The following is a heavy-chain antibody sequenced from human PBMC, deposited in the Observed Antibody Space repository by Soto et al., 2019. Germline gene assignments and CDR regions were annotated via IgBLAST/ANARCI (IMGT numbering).Heavy chain of an antibody. J-gene: IGHJ4*02. CDR2: MYSGGST. D-gene: IGHD3-22*01. CDR3: VKGEYYYDGSAYYPFDY. CDR1: GFTVSSYY. Sequence: PGGSLRLSCAAYGFTVSSYYMSWVRQAPGKGLAWVSVMYSGGSTYYADSETGRVTISRDSSKNTAYLQMSSLRPEDTAVYYCVKGEYYYDGSAYYPFDYWGQGRMVTVSS. V-gene: IGHV3-66*01.